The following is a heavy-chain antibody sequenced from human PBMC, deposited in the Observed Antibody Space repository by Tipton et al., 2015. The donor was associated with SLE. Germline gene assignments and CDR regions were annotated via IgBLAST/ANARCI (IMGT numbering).Heavy chain of an antibody. D-gene: IGHD3-3*01. CDR2: IYTSGST. J-gene: IGHJ6*03. V-gene: IGHV4-4*07. CDR3: SRGWWSGYCPIHYYYYMDV. Sequence: TLSLTCTVSGGSISSYYWNWIRQTAGRGLDWIGRIYTSGSTNYNPSLKSRVTMSVDTSKNQFSLKLSSVTAADTAVYYCSRGWWSGYCPIHYYYYMDVWGKGTTVTVSS. CDR1: GGSISSYY.